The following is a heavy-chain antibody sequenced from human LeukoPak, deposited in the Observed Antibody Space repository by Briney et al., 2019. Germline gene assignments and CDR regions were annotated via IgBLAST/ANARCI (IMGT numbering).Heavy chain of an antibody. V-gene: IGHV3-48*04. CDR2: ISGHSSTI. CDR1: GFIFSSYS. J-gene: IGHJ3*02. Sequence: GGSLRLSCVASGFIFSSYSMNWVRQAPGKGLEWVSYISGHSSTIYYADSVKGRFTISRDNAKNSLYLQMNSLRAEDTAVYYCARDRYYDFWSGFAGGDAFDIWGQGTMVTVSS. CDR3: ARDRYYDFWSGFAGGDAFDI. D-gene: IGHD3-3*01.